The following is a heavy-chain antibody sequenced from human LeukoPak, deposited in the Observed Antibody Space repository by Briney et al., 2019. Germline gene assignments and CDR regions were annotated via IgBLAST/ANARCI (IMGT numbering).Heavy chain of an antibody. Sequence: GESLKISCKGSGYNFITYWISWVRQMPGKGLEWMGRIDPTDSETNYSPSFQGHVTISADKSISTVYLQWSSLEASDTAMYYCARPGDSGYMYFDSWGQGTPVTVSS. CDR3: ARPGDSGYMYFDS. J-gene: IGHJ4*02. D-gene: IGHD5-12*01. CDR1: GYNFITYW. V-gene: IGHV5-10-1*01. CDR2: IDPTDSET.